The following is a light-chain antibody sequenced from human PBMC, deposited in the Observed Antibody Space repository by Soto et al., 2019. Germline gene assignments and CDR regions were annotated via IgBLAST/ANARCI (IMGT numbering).Light chain of an antibody. V-gene: IGLV2-14*01. CDR2: DVS. J-gene: IGLJ2*01. CDR3: SSSTSSNTVL. Sequence: QSALTQPASVSGSPGQSITISCTGTSSDVGGYNYVSWYQQHPGKAPKVMIYDVSNRPSGVSNRFSGSKSGNTASLTISGLQAEDEAEYYSSSSTSSNTVLFGEGTKLTVL. CDR1: SSDVGGYNY.